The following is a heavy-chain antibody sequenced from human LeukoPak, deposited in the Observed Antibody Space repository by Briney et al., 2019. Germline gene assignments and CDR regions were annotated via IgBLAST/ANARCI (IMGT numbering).Heavy chain of an antibody. CDR1: GGFISSYY. CDR2: ISTTGST. J-gene: IGHJ3*02. D-gene: IGHD2-2*01. Sequence: PSETLSLTCTVSGGFISSYYCSWIRQPAGKGLEWIGRISTTGSTNYNPSLKSRVTMSVDTSKNQFSLKLSSVTAADTAVYYRARRGAVVPAAHIDGAFDIWGQGTMVTVSS. CDR3: ARRGAVVPAAHIDGAFDI. V-gene: IGHV4-4*07.